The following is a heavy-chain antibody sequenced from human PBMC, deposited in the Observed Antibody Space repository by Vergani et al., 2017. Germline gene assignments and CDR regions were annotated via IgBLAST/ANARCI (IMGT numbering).Heavy chain of an antibody. V-gene: IGHV3-23*01. J-gene: IGHJ3*02. CDR2: ISGSGGST. CDR1: GFTFSSYA. D-gene: IGHD6-19*01. Sequence: EVQLLESGGGLVQPGGSLRLSCAASGFTFSSYAMSWVRQAPGKGLEWVSAISGSGGSTYYADSVKGRFTISRDNSKTTLYLQMNSLRAEDTAVYYCSERGGQWLARAFDIWGQGTMVTVSS. CDR3: SERGGQWLARAFDI.